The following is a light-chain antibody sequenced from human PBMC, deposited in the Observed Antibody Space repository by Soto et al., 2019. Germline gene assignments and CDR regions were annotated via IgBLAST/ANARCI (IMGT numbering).Light chain of an antibody. CDR2: KAS. J-gene: IGKJ1*01. Sequence: DIQMTQYPSTLSASVGDRVTITCQASQSISSWLAWYQQKPGKAPKLLIYKASTLKSGVPSRFSGSGSGTEFTLTISSLQPDDFATYYCQHYNSYSEAFGQGTKVDIK. CDR1: QSISSW. V-gene: IGKV1-5*03. CDR3: QHYNSYSEA.